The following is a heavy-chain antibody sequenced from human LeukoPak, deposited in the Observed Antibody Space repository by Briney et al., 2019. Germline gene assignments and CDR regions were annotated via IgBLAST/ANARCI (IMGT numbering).Heavy chain of an antibody. CDR1: GGSISSYY. CDR3: ARELGYCSSTSCSSYGMDV. J-gene: IGHJ6*02. CDR2: IYTSGST. Sequence: SETLSLTCTVSGGSISSYYWSWIRQPAGKGLEWIGRIYTSGSTNYNPSLKSRVTISVDTSKNQFSLKLSSVTAADTAVYYCARELGYCSSTSCSSYGMDVWGQGTTVTVSS. V-gene: IGHV4-4*07. D-gene: IGHD2-2*01.